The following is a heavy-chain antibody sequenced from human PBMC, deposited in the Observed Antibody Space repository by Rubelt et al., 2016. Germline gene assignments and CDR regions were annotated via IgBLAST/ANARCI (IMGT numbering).Heavy chain of an antibody. V-gene: IGHV4-39*01. CDR3: ARLQLGGAFDI. CDR2: IYDSGST. D-gene: IGHD2-2*01. J-gene: IGHJ3*02. Sequence: QLQLQESGPGLVKPSETLSLTCTVSGGSISSSSYYWGWIRQPPGKGLEWIGSIYDSGSTYYNPSLKSRVTISVDTSKNQFSLKLSSVTAADTAVYYCARLQLGGAFDIWGQGTMVTVSS. CDR1: GGSISSSSYY.